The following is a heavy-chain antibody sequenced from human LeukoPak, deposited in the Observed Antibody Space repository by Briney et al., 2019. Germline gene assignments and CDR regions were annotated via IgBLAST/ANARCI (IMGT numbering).Heavy chain of an antibody. CDR2: INPSGGST. V-gene: IGHV1-46*01. CDR1: GYTFTSYG. J-gene: IGHJ4*02. D-gene: IGHD6-6*01. CDR3: ARDSIAARPDYFDY. Sequence: ASVKVSCKASGYTFTSYGISWVRQAPGQGLEWMGIINPSGGSTSYAQKFQGRVTMTRDTSTSTVYMELSSLRSEDTAVYYCARDSIAARPDYFDYWGQGTLVTVSS.